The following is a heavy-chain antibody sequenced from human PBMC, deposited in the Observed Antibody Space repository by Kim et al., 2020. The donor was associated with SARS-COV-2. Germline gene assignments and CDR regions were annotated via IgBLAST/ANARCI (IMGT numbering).Heavy chain of an antibody. Sequence: ADSVKGRFTISRDNAKNSLYLQMNSLRAEDTAVYYCARVEFFYYYYGMDVWGQGTTVTVSS. V-gene: IGHV3-48*01. CDR3: ARVEFFYYYYGMDV. D-gene: IGHD3-10*01. J-gene: IGHJ6*02.